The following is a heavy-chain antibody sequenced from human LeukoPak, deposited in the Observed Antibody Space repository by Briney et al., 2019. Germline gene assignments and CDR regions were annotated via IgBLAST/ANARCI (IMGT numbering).Heavy chain of an antibody. J-gene: IGHJ5*02. CDR2: IYYSGST. D-gene: IGHD2-15*01. Sequence: PSETLSLTCTVSGGSISSYYWSWIRQPPGKGLEWIGYIYYSGSTNYNPSLKSRVTMSVDTSKNQFSLKLSSVTAADTAVYYCARDHHCSGGSCYFTWFDPWGQGTLVTVSS. V-gene: IGHV4-59*12. CDR1: GGSISSYY. CDR3: ARDHHCSGGSCYFTWFDP.